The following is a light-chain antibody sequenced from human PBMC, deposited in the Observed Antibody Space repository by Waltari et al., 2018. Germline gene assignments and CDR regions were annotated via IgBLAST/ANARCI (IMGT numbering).Light chain of an antibody. Sequence: DIQMTQSPSTRSASVGDRVTLTCRASQNINSWLAWYQQKPGMAPKLLISKASTLESGVPSRFSGSGSGTEFTLTIGSLQPDDLATYYCQQYRTNPWAFGQGTKV. CDR3: QQYRTNPWA. CDR2: KAS. CDR1: QNINSW. J-gene: IGKJ1*01. V-gene: IGKV1-5*03.